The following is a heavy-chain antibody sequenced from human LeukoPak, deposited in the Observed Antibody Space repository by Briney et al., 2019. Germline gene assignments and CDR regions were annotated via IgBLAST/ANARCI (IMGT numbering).Heavy chain of an antibody. J-gene: IGHJ4*02. CDR1: GYTFTGYY. CDR3: ARDQGRWLQFEYYFDY. Sequence: GASVTVSCKASGYTFTGYYMHWVRQAPGQGLEWMGWINPNSGGTNYAQKFQGRVTMTRDTSISTAYMELSRLRSDDTAVYYCARDQGRWLQFEYYFDYWGQGTLVTVSS. D-gene: IGHD5-12*01. V-gene: IGHV1-2*02. CDR2: INPNSGGT.